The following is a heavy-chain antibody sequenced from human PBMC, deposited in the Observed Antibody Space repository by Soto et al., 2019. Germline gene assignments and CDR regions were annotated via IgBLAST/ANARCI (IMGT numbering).Heavy chain of an antibody. V-gene: IGHV4-59*01. CDR1: GGSISSYY. J-gene: IGHJ4*02. CDR2: IYYSGST. CDR3: AREFLLRRDGYNYAFDY. Sequence: SETLSLTCTVSGGSISSYYWSWIRQPPGKGLEWIGYIYYSGSTNYNPSLKSRVTISVDTSKNQFSLKLSSVTAADTAVYYCAREFLLRRDGYNYAFDYWGQGTLVTVSS. D-gene: IGHD5-12*01.